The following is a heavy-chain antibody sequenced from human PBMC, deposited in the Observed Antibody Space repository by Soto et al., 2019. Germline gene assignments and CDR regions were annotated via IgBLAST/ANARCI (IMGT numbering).Heavy chain of an antibody. D-gene: IGHD4-17*01. CDR2: VNSDGSST. CDR1: GFTFSSYW. J-gene: IGHJ4*02. Sequence: EVQLVESGGGLLQPGGSLRLSCAASGFTFSSYWMHWVRQAPGKGLVWVSRVNSDGSSTRYVDSVKGRFTISRDNAKNTLYLQMNSLRAEDTAVYYCARTYGDSFDYWGQGTLVTVSS. CDR3: ARTYGDSFDY. V-gene: IGHV3-74*01.